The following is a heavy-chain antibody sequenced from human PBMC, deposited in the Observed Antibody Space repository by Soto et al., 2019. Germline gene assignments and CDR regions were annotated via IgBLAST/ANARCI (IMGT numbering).Heavy chain of an antibody. D-gene: IGHD3-22*01. J-gene: IGHJ4*02. V-gene: IGHV3-30*18. CDR3: ANSDSSGYYQY. CDR1: GFTFSSYG. CDR2: ISYDGSNK. Sequence: LRLSCAASGFTFSSYGMHWVRQAPGKGLEWVAVISYDGSNKYYADSVKGRFTISRDNSKNTLYLQMNSLRAEDTAVYYCANSDSSGYYQYWGQGTLVTVSS.